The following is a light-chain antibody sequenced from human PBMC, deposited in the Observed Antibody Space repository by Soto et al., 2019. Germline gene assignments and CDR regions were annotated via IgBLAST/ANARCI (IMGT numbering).Light chain of an antibody. CDR2: SAS. Sequence: DIQLTQSPSFLSAFVGDTVTINCRASQAMSTYLAWYQQKPGKVPKLLIRSASTLQSGVPPRFSGGGSGTEFTLTISTLQPDDSGIYYCQQLNGYQLAFGGGTNVEIK. J-gene: IGKJ4*01. CDR1: QAMSTY. CDR3: QQLNGYQLA. V-gene: IGKV1-9*01.